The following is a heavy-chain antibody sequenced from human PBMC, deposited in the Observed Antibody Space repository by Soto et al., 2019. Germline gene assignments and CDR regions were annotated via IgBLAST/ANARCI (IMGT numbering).Heavy chain of an antibody. CDR3: AKDRNYPRDQFHY. D-gene: IGHD1-7*01. Sequence: GSLRLSCAASGFTFSTYALSWVRQAPGKGLEWVSAISANGQGIYYADSVRGRFTISRDNSKNTIFLHMDSLRAEDTAVYYCAKDRNYPRDQFHYWGQGTLVTVSS. J-gene: IGHJ4*02. CDR1: GFTFSTYA. V-gene: IGHV3-23*01. CDR2: ISANGQGI.